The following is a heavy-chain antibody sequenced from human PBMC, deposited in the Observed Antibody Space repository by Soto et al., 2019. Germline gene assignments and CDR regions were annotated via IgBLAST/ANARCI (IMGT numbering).Heavy chain of an antibody. Sequence: GGSLRLSCAASGFTFSSYGMHWVRQAPGKGLEWVAVISDDGSNKYYADSVKGRFTISRDNSKNTLYLQMNSLRAEDTAVYYCASQEGRGYNWNEGRAFVIWGQVTMVTVSS. CDR1: GFTFSSYG. D-gene: IGHD1-20*01. CDR2: ISDDGSNK. CDR3: ASQEGRGYNWNEGRAFVI. J-gene: IGHJ3*02. V-gene: IGHV3-30*19.